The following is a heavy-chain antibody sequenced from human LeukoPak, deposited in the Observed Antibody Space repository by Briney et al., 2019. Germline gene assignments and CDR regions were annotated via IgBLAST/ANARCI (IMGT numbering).Heavy chain of an antibody. J-gene: IGHJ4*02. V-gene: IGHV1-2*02. Sequence: GASVKFSCKASGYTFTGYYMHWVRQAPGQGLEWMGWINPNSGGTNYAQKFQGRVTMTRDTSISTAYMELSRLRSDDTAVYYCARPNFWSGYYQGYWGQGTLVTVSS. CDR3: ARPNFWSGYYQGY. CDR1: GYTFTGYY. CDR2: INPNSGGT. D-gene: IGHD3-3*01.